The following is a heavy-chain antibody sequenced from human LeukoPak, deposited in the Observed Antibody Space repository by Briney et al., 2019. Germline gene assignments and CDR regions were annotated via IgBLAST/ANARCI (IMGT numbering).Heavy chain of an antibody. V-gene: IGHV3-7*01. J-gene: IGHJ6*03. D-gene: IGHD2/OR15-2a*01. CDR2: INQDGSDK. Sequence: GGSLRLSCVASGFTFSAYWMIWVRQAPGEGLEWVADINQDGSDKYFVDSVKGRFTISRDNAKNSFYLQMNSVRAEDTAVYYCVRLKFNLQYSYYMDVWGKGTTVTVSS. CDR3: VRLKFNLQYSYYMDV. CDR1: GFTFSAYW.